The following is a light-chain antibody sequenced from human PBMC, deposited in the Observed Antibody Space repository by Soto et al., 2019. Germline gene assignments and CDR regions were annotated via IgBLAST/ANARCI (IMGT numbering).Light chain of an antibody. CDR3: QKSYSTPRP. CDR1: QSVLYSSNKKNY. Sequence: DIVMTQSPDSLAVSLGERATINCKSSQSVLYSSNKKNYLAWYQQKSGQSPKVLIYWASTRESGVPDRFSGSGSGTDFTLTISSLQAEDAAVYYCQKSYSTPRPFGQGTKVEIK. V-gene: IGKV4-1*01. CDR2: WAS. J-gene: IGKJ1*01.